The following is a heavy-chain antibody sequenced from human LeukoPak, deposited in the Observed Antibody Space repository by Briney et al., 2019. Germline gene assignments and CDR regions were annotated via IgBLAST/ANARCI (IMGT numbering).Heavy chain of an antibody. Sequence: ASVKVSCKASGYTFTSYYMHWVRQAPGQGLEWMGIINPSGGSTSYAQKFRGRVTMTRDMSTSTVYMELSSLRSEDTAVYYCARVRRDYYDSTAPSPFDYWGQGTLVTVSS. CDR1: GYTFTSYY. CDR3: ARVRRDYYDSTAPSPFDY. V-gene: IGHV1-46*01. CDR2: INPSGGST. D-gene: IGHD3-22*01. J-gene: IGHJ4*02.